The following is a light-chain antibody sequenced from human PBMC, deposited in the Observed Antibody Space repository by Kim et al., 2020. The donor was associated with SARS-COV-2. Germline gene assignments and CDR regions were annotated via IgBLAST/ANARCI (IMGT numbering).Light chain of an antibody. J-gene: IGLJ1*01. V-gene: IGLV3-9*01. CDR1: NIGSKN. CDR3: QVWDSSTYV. Sequence: SVALGQTARITCGGNNIGSKNVHWYQQKPGQAPVLVIYRDSNRPSGIPERFSGSNSGNTATLTISRAQAGDEADYYCQVWDSSTYVFGTGTKSPS. CDR2: RDS.